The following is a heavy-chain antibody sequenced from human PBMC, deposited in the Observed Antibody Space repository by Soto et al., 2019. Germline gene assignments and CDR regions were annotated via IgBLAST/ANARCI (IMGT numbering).Heavy chain of an antibody. CDR1: GYTFTSYA. J-gene: IGHJ6*01. CDR2: INAGNGNT. V-gene: IGHV1-3*01. D-gene: IGHD6-13*01. Sequence: GASVKVSCKASGYTFTSYAMHWVRQAPGQRLEWMGWINAGNGNTRYSQKFQGRVTITRDTSASTAYMELGSLRSEDTAVYYCPRPPTSSWYFDVHDNFGMGVWGDGTRVT. CDR3: PRPPTSSWYFDVHDNFGMGV.